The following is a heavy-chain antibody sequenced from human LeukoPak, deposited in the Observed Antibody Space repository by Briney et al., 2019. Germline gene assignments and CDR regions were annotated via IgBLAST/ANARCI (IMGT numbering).Heavy chain of an antibody. J-gene: IGHJ4*02. Sequence: GASVKVSCKASGYTFTSYGISWVRQAPGQGREWVGWISAYNGNTNYAQKLQGRVTMTTDTSTSTAYMELRSLRSDDTAVYYCARDHSCSSTSCYPFDYWGQGTLVTVSS. CDR2: ISAYNGNT. V-gene: IGHV1-18*04. D-gene: IGHD2-2*01. CDR1: GYTFTSYG. CDR3: ARDHSCSSTSCYPFDY.